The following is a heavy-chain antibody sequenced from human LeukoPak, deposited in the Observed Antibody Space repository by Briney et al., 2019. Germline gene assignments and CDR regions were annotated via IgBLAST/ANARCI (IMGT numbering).Heavy chain of an antibody. V-gene: IGHV3-30*18. CDR3: AKYEIVVVPAAITY. CDR2: ISYDGSNK. D-gene: IGHD2-2*01. Sequence: GGSLRLSCAASGFTFSSYGMHWVRQAPGKGLEWVAVISYDGSNKYYADSVKGRFTISRDNSKNTLYLQMNSLRAEDTAVYYCAKYEIVVVPAAITYWGQGTLVTVSS. J-gene: IGHJ4*02. CDR1: GFTFSSYG.